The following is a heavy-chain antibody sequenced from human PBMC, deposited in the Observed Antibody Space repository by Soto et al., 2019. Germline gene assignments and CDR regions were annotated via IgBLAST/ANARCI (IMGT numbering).Heavy chain of an antibody. J-gene: IGHJ4*02. D-gene: IGHD3-10*01. CDR3: ARSGVRYYFDY. Sequence: QITLKESDPTLVKPTQTLTLTCTFSGFSLSTSGVGVGWIRQPPGKALEWLAIIYWDDDKRYSPSLKSRLTITKDTSKNQVVLTMTNMDPVETATYFCARSGVRYYFDYWGQGTLVTVSS. CDR1: GFSLSTSGVG. CDR2: IYWDDDK. V-gene: IGHV2-5*02.